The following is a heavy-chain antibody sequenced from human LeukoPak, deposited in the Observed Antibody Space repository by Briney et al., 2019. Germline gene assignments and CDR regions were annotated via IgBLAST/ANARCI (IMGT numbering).Heavy chain of an antibody. CDR3: ARGQYSYGFDY. CDR1: GFTVSSNY. Sequence: GGSLRLSCAASGFTVSSNYMSWVRQAPGKGLEWVSVIYSGGSTYYADSVKGRFTISRDNSKNTLYLQMNSLRAGDTAVYYCARGQYSYGFDYWGQGTLVTVSS. CDR2: IYSGGST. J-gene: IGHJ4*02. D-gene: IGHD5-18*01. V-gene: IGHV3-53*01.